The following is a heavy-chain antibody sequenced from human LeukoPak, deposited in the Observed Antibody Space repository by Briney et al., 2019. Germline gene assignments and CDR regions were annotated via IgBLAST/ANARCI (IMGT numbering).Heavy chain of an antibody. V-gene: IGHV4-59*11. Sequence: SETLSLTCTVSGGSISSHYWSWIRQPPGKGLEWIGYIYYSGSTNYNPSLKSRVTISVDTSRDQFSLKLSSVTAADSAVYYCARRTGYLNYYYYYYMDVWGNGTTVTVSS. CDR1: GGSISSHY. J-gene: IGHJ6*03. CDR2: IYYSGST. CDR3: ARRTGYLNYYYYYYMDV. D-gene: IGHD3/OR15-3a*01.